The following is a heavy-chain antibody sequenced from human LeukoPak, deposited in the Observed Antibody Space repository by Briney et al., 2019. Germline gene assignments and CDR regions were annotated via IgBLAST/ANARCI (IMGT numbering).Heavy chain of an antibody. CDR3: ARAITWGSYFDY. CDR2: IYYSGST. J-gene: IGHJ4*02. V-gene: IGHV4-59*01. CDR1: GGSISSYY. Sequence: PSETLSLTCTVSGGSISSYYWSWIRQPPGKGLEWIGYIYYSGSTNYNPSLKSRVTISVDTSKNQFSLKLSSVTAADTAVYYCARAITWGSYFDYWGQGTLVTVSS. D-gene: IGHD5-12*01.